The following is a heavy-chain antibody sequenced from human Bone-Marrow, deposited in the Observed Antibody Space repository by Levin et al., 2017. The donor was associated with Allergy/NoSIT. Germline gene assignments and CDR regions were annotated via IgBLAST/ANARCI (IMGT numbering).Heavy chain of an antibody. V-gene: IGHV4-61*02. CDR3: AGGDFLTGYYFQY. CDR1: GVSMSRNRYY. D-gene: IGHD3-9*01. CDR2: FYTSGNT. J-gene: IGHJ4*02. Sequence: LRLSCTVSGVSMSRNRYYWSWIRQPAGTGLEWIGRFYTSGNTNYNPSLKNRVSISVDPSKKQFSLNLSSVTAADTAVYYCAGGDFLTGYYFQYWGQGTLVTVSS.